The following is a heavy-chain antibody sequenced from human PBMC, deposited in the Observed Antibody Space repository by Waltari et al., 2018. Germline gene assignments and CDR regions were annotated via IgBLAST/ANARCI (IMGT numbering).Heavy chain of an antibody. V-gene: IGHV1-69*12. CDR1: GGTFSSYA. CDR2: IIPTFGSA. Sequence: QVQLVQSGAEVKKPGSSVKVSCKASGGTFSSYAISWVRQAPGQGLEWMGGIIPTFGSATSAQKFQGRGTFSADDATSTAYMELSSLSSEYTVVYYCARMLYFYDSSGYLGSAFDIWGQGTMVTVSS. D-gene: IGHD3-22*01. J-gene: IGHJ3*02. CDR3: ARMLYFYDSSGYLGSAFDI.